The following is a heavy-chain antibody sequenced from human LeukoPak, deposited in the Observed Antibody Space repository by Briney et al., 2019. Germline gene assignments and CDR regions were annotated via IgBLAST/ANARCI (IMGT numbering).Heavy chain of an antibody. D-gene: IGHD5-12*01. CDR1: GFTFSSYG. V-gene: IGHV3-30*18. CDR2: ISSDGSNK. CDR3: AKATSGLYAPNDY. Sequence: GGSLRLSCAASGFTFSSYGMHWVRQAPGKGLEWVAVISSDGSNKYYADSVKGRFTISRDNSKNTLYLQMNTLRPEDTAVCYCAKATSGLYAPNDYWGQGTLVTVSS. J-gene: IGHJ4*02.